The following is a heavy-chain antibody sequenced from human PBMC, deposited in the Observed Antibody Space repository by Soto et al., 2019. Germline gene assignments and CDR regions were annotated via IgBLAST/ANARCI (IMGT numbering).Heavy chain of an antibody. D-gene: IGHD3-3*01. Sequence: ASVKVSCKASGGTFSSYAISWVRKAPGQGLEWMGGIIPMFGTANYAQKFQGRVTITAGESTSTAYRELNSLRSEDTAVYYCARDSEIKILGGVIQIPSYYGGQGTLVTVSS. J-gene: IGHJ4*02. CDR1: GGTFSSYA. V-gene: IGHV1-69*13. CDR2: IIPMFGTA. CDR3: ARDSEIKILGGVIQIPSYY.